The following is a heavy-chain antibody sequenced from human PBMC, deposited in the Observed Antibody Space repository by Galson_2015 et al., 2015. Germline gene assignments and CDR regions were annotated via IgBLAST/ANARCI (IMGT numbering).Heavy chain of an antibody. J-gene: IGHJ3*02. CDR3: ARQYGPIFGVVRAFEI. D-gene: IGHD3-3*01. Sequence: ETLSLTCSVSGGSIGSSNSHWGWIRQPPGKGLEWIGSIYYSGSTYYNPSLESRVTISVDTPKNHFSLKLSSVTAADTAVYYCARQYGPIFGVVRAFEIWGQGTMVTVSS. CDR1: GGSIGSSNSH. CDR2: IYYSGST. V-gene: IGHV4-39*01.